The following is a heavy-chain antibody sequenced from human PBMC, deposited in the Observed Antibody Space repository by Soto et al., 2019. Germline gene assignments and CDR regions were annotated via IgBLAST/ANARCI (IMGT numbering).Heavy chain of an antibody. CDR3: ARGGRFRLLWPCGP. D-gene: IGHD2-21*01. J-gene: IGHJ5*02. CDR1: GGSFSGYY. V-gene: IGHV4-34*01. Sequence: QVQLQQWGAGLLKPSETLSLTCAVYGGSFSGYYWSWIRQPPGKGLEWIGKINHSGSTNYNPSLKSRVIISVDTSKNQSSLKLSSVTAADTAVYYCARGGRFRLLWPCGPWGQGTLVTVSS. CDR2: INHSGST.